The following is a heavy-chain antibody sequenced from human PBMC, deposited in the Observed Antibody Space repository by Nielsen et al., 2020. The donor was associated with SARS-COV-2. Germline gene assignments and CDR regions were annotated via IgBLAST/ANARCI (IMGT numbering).Heavy chain of an antibody. CDR1: GGSISSGDYY. J-gene: IGHJ6*02. CDR2: IYYSGST. V-gene: IGHV4-30-4*02. CDR3: ARDHSFYDILTGGDYGMDV. Sequence: SETLSLTCTVSGGSISSGDYYWSWVRQPPGKGLEWIAYIYYSGSTFYNPSLKSRVTISVDTSKNQFSLKLSSVTAADTAVYYCARDHSFYDILTGGDYGMDVWGQGTTVTVSS. D-gene: IGHD3-9*01.